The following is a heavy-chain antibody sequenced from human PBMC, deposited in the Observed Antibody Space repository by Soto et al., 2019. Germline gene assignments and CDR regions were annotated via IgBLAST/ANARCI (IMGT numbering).Heavy chain of an antibody. CDR3: ARVPDV. CDR1: GGFISRGGYS. J-gene: IGHJ6*01. Sequence: SETLSVTCAVSGGFISRGGYSWTWIRQPPGKGLEWIGYIYHSGSTYYNPSLKSRVTISVDRSKNQFSLKLNSVTAADTAVYYCARVPDVWGQGTTVTVSS. V-gene: IGHV4-30-2*01. CDR2: IYHSGST.